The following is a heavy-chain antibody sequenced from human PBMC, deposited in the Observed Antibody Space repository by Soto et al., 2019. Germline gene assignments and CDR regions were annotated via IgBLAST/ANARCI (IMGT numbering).Heavy chain of an antibody. CDR3: ARAPIVVVPAATKYYYYGMDV. D-gene: IGHD2-2*01. V-gene: IGHV1-69*13. CDR2: IIPIFGTA. Sequence: RXSVKVSCKASGGTFSSYAISWVRQAPGQGLEWMGGIIPIFGTANYAQKFQGRVTITADESTSTAYMELSSLRSEDTAVYYCARAPIVVVPAATKYYYYGMDVWGQGTTVTVSS. J-gene: IGHJ6*02. CDR1: GGTFSSYA.